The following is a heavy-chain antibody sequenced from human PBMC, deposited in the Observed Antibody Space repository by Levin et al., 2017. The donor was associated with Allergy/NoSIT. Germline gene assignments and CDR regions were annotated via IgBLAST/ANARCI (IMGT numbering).Heavy chain of an antibody. CDR1: GGSVINYY. V-gene: IGHV4-59*02. CDR2: INSTGVT. J-gene: IGHJ5*02. CDR3: VREPSWSGWFDP. Sequence: NSSETLSLTCTVSGGSVINYYWSWIRQPPGKGLEWIGLINSTGVTNYNPSLKSRVTISVDTSKNQFSLKLTSVTAADTAMYYCVREPSWSGWFDPWGQGTLVTVSS.